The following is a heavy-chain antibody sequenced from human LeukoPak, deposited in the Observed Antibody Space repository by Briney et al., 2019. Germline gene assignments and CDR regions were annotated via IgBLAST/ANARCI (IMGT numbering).Heavy chain of an antibody. J-gene: IGHJ4*02. D-gene: IGHD2-21*01. CDR2: INPNSGGT. CDR3: ARDLSYGAGIYYFDY. CDR1: GYTFTGYY. V-gene: IGHV1-2*02. Sequence: ASVKVSCKASGYTFTGYYMHWVRQAPGQGLEWMGWINPNSGGTNYAQKFQGRVTMTRDTSISTAYMELSRLRSDDTAVYYCARDLSYGAGIYYFDYWGQGTLVTVSS.